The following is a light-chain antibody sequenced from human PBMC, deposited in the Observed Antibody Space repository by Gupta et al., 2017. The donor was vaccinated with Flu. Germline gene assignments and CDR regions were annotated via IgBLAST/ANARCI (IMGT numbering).Light chain of an antibody. J-gene: IGLJ3*02. Sequence: QSALTQPAPGSGSPGQSVTLSCPGTSSDVGGYNYVSWYQQHPGKAPKLMIYEVGNRPSGVSNRFSGSKSGNTASLTISGLQAEDEADYYCSSYTSSSTLVFGGGTKLTVL. V-gene: IGLV2-14*01. CDR3: SSYTSSSTLV. CDR2: EVG. CDR1: SSDVGGYNY.